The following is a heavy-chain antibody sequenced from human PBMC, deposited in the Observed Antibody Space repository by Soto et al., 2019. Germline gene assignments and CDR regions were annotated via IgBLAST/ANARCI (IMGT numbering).Heavy chain of an antibody. Sequence: SETLSLTCSVSGGSIISGGYYWSWIRQHPGKGLDWIGYIYYSGTTYYNPSLKSRVIMSVDTAKNQFSLQVRSVTAADTAVYYCARVRDTVTPDSWGQGTLVTVSS. V-gene: IGHV4-31*03. CDR1: GGSIISGGYY. CDR3: ARVRDTVTPDS. D-gene: IGHD4-17*01. CDR2: IYYSGTT. J-gene: IGHJ4*02.